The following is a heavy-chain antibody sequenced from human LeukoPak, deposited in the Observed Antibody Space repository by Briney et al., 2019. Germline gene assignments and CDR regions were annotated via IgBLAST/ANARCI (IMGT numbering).Heavy chain of an antibody. D-gene: IGHD3-3*02. J-gene: IGHJ4*02. CDR1: GYSISSGFY. CDR3: ARSLASISLYYFDY. Sequence: SETLSLTCAVSGYSISSGFYWGWIRQPPGKGLEWIGSIYHSGSTYYNPSLKSRVTISVDTSKNQFSLKLSSVTAADTAVYYCARSLASISLYYFDYWGQGTLVTVSS. CDR2: IYHSGST. V-gene: IGHV4-38-2*01.